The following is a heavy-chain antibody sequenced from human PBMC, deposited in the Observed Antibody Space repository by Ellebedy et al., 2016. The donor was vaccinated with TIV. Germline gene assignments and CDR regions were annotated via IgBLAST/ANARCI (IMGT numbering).Heavy chain of an antibody. V-gene: IGHV4-30-2*01. CDR2: IYHSGST. CDR3: ARYCSSTSCNTHWYLDL. J-gene: IGHJ2*01. CDR1: GGSISSGGYS. D-gene: IGHD2-2*01. Sequence: SETLSLXXAVSGGSISSGGYSWSWIRQPPGKGLEWIGYIYHSGSTFYNPSLWSRVTISVDRSKNQFSLKLSSVTAADTAMYYCARYCSSTSCNTHWYLDLWGRGTLVTVSS.